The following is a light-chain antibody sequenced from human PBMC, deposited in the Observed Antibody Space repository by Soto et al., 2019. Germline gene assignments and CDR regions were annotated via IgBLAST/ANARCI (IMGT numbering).Light chain of an antibody. CDR2: WAS. V-gene: IGKV4-1*01. J-gene: IGKJ1*01. CDR3: QQYYNTPQN. Sequence: DIVMTQSPDSLAVSLGERATINCKSSQSILYSSNNKNYLAWYQQKPGQPPKLLIYWASTRESGVPDRFSGSRSGTDFTLAISSLQAEDGAVYYCQQYYNTPQNFGQGTKVEIK. CDR1: QSILYSSNNKNY.